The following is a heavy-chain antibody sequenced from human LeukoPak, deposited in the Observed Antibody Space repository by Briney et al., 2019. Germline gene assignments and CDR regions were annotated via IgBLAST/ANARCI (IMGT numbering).Heavy chain of an antibody. CDR1: GGSISSGGYY. J-gene: IGHJ3*02. D-gene: IGHD2-2*01. CDR2: IYYSGST. CDR3: ARDYRGYCSSTSCPDAFDI. V-gene: IGHV4-31*03. Sequence: SETLSLTCTVSGGSISSGGYYWSWLRQHPGKGLEWIVYIYYSGSTYYNPSLKSRVTISVDTSKNQFSLKLSSVTAADTAVYYCARDYRGYCSSTSCPDAFDIWGQGTMVTVSS.